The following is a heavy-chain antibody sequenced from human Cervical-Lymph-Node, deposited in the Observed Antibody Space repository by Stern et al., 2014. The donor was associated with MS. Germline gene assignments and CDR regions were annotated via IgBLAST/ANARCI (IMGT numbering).Heavy chain of an antibody. CDR2: INPTGGST. CDR3: ARDKGIITAAGYYLDY. Sequence: VQLVESGAEVKKPGASVKVSCKASGYTFTNNYEHWVRQAHGQGLEWMGIINPTGGSTSSDQKFQRRLTMTRETTTSKRYTARSSLRSEDTAVYFCARDKGIITAAGYYLDYWGQGTLVTVSS. D-gene: IGHD6-13*01. V-gene: IGHV1-46*03. J-gene: IGHJ4*02. CDR1: GYTFTNNY.